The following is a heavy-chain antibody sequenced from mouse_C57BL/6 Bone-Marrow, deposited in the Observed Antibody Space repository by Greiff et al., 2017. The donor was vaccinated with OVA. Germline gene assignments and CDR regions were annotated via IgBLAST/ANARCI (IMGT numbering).Heavy chain of an antibody. CDR3: ARFPSCNNYVYFDD. CDR2: INPYNGGT. CDR1: GYTFTDYY. J-gene: IGHJ2*01. Sequence: VQLKQSGPVLVKPGASVKLSCKASGYTFTDYYMNWVKQSHGKSLEWIGVINPYNGGTSYNQKFKGKATLTVDKSSSTAYMELNSLTSEDAADYYCARFPSCNNYVYFDDWGQGTTLTVSS. V-gene: IGHV1-19*01. D-gene: IGHD2-5*01.